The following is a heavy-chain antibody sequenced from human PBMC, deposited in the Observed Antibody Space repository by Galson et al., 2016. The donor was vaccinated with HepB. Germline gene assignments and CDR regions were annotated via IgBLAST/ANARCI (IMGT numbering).Heavy chain of an antibody. V-gene: IGHV3-21*04. CDR3: AKALMYDYDSSGWALDQ. J-gene: IGHJ4*02. Sequence: SLRLSCAASEFTFSIYTMNWVRQAPGKGLEWVSSISNSNSYIYFADSLKGRFTISRDNRKNYLYLEMNSLRTEDTALYYCAKALMYDYDSSGWALDQWGRGTLVSVSS. CDR2: ISNSNSYI. CDR1: EFTFSIYT. D-gene: IGHD3-22*01.